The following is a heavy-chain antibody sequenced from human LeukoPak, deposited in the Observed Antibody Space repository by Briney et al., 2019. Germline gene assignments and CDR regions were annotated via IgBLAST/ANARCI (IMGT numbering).Heavy chain of an antibody. CDR3: ARDEGLHSYDSSGEFDY. V-gene: IGHV3-11*01. J-gene: IGHJ4*02. CDR2: ISSSATTT. D-gene: IGHD3-22*01. Sequence: GGSLRLSCAASGFTFDDFGMSWIRQAPGKGLEWICYISSSATTTYYADSVKGRFTISRDNGKNSLYLQMDSLRAEDTAIYYCARDEGLHSYDSSGEFDYWGRGTLVTVSS. CDR1: GFTFDDFG.